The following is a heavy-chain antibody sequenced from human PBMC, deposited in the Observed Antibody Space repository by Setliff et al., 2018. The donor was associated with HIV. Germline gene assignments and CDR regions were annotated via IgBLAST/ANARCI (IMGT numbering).Heavy chain of an antibody. CDR3: ASFAALRHFDY. J-gene: IGHJ4*02. CDR1: GDTLSSYA. CDR2: IIPIFGTA. V-gene: IGHV1-69*15. D-gene: IGHD6-6*01. Sequence: KVSCKTSGDTLSSYAITWVRQAPGQGLEWMGRIIPIFGTADYAQKFQGRVTLTADESTSIAYMELNSLRSEDTAVYYCASFAALRHFDYWGQGTLVTVSS.